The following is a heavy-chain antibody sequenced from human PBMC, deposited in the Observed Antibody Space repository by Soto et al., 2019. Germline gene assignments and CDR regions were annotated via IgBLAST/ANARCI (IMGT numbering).Heavy chain of an antibody. V-gene: IGHV3-23*01. D-gene: IGHD2-21*02. J-gene: IGHJ1*01. Sequence: GGSLRLSCAASGFTFSSYAMSWVRQAPGKGLEWVSAISGSGGSTYYADSVKGRFTISRDNSKNTLYLQMNSLRAEDTAVYYCAKQLLVVPAIEHQKPSAFQHWGQGTLVTVSS. CDR2: ISGSGGST. CDR1: GFTFSSYA. CDR3: AKQLLVVPAIEHQKPSAFQH.